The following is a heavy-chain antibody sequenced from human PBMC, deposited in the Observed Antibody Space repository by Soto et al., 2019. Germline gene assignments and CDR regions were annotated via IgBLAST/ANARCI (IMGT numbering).Heavy chain of an antibody. Sequence: EVQLVESGGGLIQPGGSLRLSCAASGFTVSSNYMSWVRQAPGKGLEWVSVIYSGGSTYYADSVKGRFTISRDNSKNTLYLQMKSLGAEDAAVYYGARDRGGWYDSLGYYYYGMDVWGQGTTGTVSS. CDR3: ARDRGGWYDSLGYYYYGMDV. CDR1: GFTVSSNY. D-gene: IGHD6-19*01. CDR2: IYSGGST. V-gene: IGHV3-53*01. J-gene: IGHJ6*02.